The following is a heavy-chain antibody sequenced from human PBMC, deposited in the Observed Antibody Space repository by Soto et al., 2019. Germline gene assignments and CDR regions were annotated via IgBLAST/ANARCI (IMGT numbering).Heavy chain of an antibody. Sequence: QVQLQESGPGLVKPSGTLSLTCAVSGGSISSSNWWSWVRQPPGKGLEWIGEIYHSGGTNYNPSRKSRVTILVDKSKNQFSLKLSSVTAADTAVYYCARITAAGTSVDYWGQGTLVTVSS. CDR2: IYHSGGT. D-gene: IGHD6-13*01. V-gene: IGHV4-4*02. CDR3: ARITAAGTSVDY. CDR1: GGSISSSNW. J-gene: IGHJ4*02.